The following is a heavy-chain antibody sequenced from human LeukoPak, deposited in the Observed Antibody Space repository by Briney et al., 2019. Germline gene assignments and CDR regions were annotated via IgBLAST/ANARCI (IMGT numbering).Heavy chain of an antibody. CDR2: INSDGSST. D-gene: IGHD3-22*01. Sequence: GGSLRLSCAASGFTFDDYGMSWVRQAPGKGLVWVSRINSDGSSTSYADSVKGRFTISRDNAKNTLYLQMNSLRAEDTAVYYCARDPAYYYDSSADFDYWGQGTLVTVSS. CDR1: GFTFDDYG. J-gene: IGHJ4*02. V-gene: IGHV3-74*01. CDR3: ARDPAYYYDSSADFDY.